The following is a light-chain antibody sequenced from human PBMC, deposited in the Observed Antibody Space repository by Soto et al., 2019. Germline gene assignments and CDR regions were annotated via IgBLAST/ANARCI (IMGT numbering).Light chain of an antibody. V-gene: IGKV3-11*01. Sequence: ELVLTQSPATLSLSPGNRATLSCRASQSVSGYLACYQQKPGQAPRLLIYDAPNRATGIPARFSGSGSGTDFTLTITSLEPEDFAVYYCQQRSNWPSTFGGGTKVEI. CDR3: QQRSNWPST. CDR1: QSVSGY. CDR2: DAP. J-gene: IGKJ4*01.